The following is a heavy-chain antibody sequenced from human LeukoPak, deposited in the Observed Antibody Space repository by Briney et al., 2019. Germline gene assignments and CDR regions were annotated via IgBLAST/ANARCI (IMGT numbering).Heavy chain of an antibody. CDR3: ARDPPSQGY. J-gene: IGHJ4*02. CDR2: ISSTGTTI. CDR1: GFTFSSYE. Sequence: PGGSLRLSCAASGFTFSSYEMNWVRQAPGKGLEWVSYISSTGTTIYYADSVKGRFTISRDNAKNSLYLQMNSLRAEDTAVYYCARDPPSQGYWGQGTLVTVSS. V-gene: IGHV3-48*03.